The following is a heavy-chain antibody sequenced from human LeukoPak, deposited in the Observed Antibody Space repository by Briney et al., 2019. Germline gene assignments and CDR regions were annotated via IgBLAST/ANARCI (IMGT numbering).Heavy chain of an antibody. J-gene: IGHJ4*02. CDR3: AGHVSAAAGGR. CDR1: GGSFSGYY. V-gene: IGHV4-34*01. CDR2: INHSGST. D-gene: IGHD6-13*01. Sequence: TSETLSLTCAVYGGSFSGYYWSWIRQPPGKGLEWIGEINHSGSTNYNPSLKSRVTISLDTSKNQFSLKLNSMTAADTAVYYCAGHVSAAAGGRWGQGTLVTVSS.